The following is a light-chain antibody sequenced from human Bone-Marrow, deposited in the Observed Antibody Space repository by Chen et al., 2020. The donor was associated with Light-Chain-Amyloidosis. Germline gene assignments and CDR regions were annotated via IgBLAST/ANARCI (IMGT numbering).Light chain of an antibody. CDR2: GVS. V-gene: IGKV3-15*01. J-gene: IGKJ3*01. Sequence: ERVVTQSPATLSVSPGERATLSCRTSHDVRTNLAWYQQKPGQSPRLLMFGVSIRATEPPAWFPGRVSGTEYTLTIRSLQSEDGAVYYCQQYDNWPPRFTFGPGTRVDI. CDR3: QQYDNWPPRFT. CDR1: HDVRTN.